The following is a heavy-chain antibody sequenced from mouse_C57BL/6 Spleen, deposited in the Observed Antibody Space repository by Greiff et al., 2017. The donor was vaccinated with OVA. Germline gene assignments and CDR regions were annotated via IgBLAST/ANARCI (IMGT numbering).Heavy chain of an antibody. V-gene: IGHV1-61*01. CDR2: IYPSDSET. CDR3: ARSGYYGSSWFAY. CDR1: GYTFTSYW. D-gene: IGHD1-1*01. Sequence: QVQLKQPGAELVRPGSSVKLSCKASGYTFTSYWMDWVKQRPGQGLEWIGNIYPSDSETHYNQKFKDKATLTVDKSSSTAYMQLSSLTSEDSAVYYCARSGYYGSSWFAYWGQGTLVTVSA. J-gene: IGHJ3*01.